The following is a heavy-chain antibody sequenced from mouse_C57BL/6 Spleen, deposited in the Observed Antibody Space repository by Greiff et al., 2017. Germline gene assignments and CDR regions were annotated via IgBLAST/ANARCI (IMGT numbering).Heavy chain of an antibody. CDR1: GYTFTSYW. J-gene: IGHJ4*01. D-gene: IGHD2-4*01. V-gene: IGHV1-52*01. Sequence: QVQLKQPGAELVRPGSSVKLSCKASGYTFTSYWMHWVKQRPIQGLEWIGNIDPSDSETHYNQKFKDKATLTVDKSSSTAYMQLSSLTSEDSAVYYCARVDYDYDGEYYYAMDYWGQGTSVTVSS. CDR3: ARVDYDYDGEYYYAMDY. CDR2: IDPSDSET.